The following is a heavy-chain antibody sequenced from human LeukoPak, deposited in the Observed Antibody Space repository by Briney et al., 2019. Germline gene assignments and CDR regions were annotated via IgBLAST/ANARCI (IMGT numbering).Heavy chain of an antibody. V-gene: IGHV3-23*01. D-gene: IGHD5-18*01. CDR1: GFTFSTYA. Sequence: PRGSLRLSCATSGFTFSTYAMSWVRQAPGKGLEWVSAIRSTAYNTYYTDSVKGRFTISRDNSKNTLYLQMNSLRAEDTAVYYCAKDRGGGNVSYSYGTFDYWGQGTLVTVSS. CDR3: AKDRGGGNVSYSYGTFDY. J-gene: IGHJ4*02. CDR2: IRSTAYNT.